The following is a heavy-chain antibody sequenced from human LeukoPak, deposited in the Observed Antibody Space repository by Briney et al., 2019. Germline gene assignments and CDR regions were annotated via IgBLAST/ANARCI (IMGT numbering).Heavy chain of an antibody. D-gene: IGHD3-16*01. CDR3: ARFDHVWETHGMDAFDL. CDR1: GYSISRGYS. Sequence: PSETLSLTCGVSGYSISRGYSWGWIRQPPGKGLEWIGNIYHSESTHYNPSLKSRVTISPDPSKNQFSLKLTSVTASDTAVYYCARFDHVWETHGMDAFDLWGQGTMVTVSS. J-gene: IGHJ3*01. V-gene: IGHV4-38-2*01. CDR2: IYHSEST.